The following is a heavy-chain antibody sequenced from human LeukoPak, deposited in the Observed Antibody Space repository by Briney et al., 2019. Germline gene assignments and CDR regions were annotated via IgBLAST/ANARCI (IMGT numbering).Heavy chain of an antibody. J-gene: IGHJ5*02. V-gene: IGHV1-18*01. Sequence: ASVKVSCKASGYSSTNYGISWVRQAPGQGLEWMGWIHIYRGNTNYAQKFQGRVTMTTDTSTSTAYMELRSLRSDDTALYYCARDSSGWYHWFDPWGQGTLVTVSS. CDR1: GYSSTNYG. CDR2: IHIYRGNT. CDR3: ARDSSGWYHWFDP. D-gene: IGHD6-19*01.